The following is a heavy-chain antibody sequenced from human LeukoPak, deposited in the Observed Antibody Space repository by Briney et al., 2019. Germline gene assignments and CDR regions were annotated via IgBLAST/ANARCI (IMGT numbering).Heavy chain of an antibody. CDR1: SYSIATDHY. CDR3: ARRLPAAIEGLNWFDP. CDR2: IFHSGYT. J-gene: IGHJ5*02. V-gene: IGHV4-38-2*01. Sequence: SETLSLTCSVSSYSIATDHYWGWIRQSPGKGLEWIGSIFHSGYTFYSPSLKSRVTISVDRSKNHFSLSLRSVTAADTAVYCCARRLPAAIEGLNWFDPWGQGTLVTVSS. D-gene: IGHD2-2*02.